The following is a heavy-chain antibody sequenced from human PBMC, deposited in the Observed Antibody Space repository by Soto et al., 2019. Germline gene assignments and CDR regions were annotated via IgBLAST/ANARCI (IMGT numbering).Heavy chain of an antibody. Sequence: KSSETLSLTCTVSGGSISSGGYYWSWIRQHPGKGLEWIGYIYYSGSTYYNPSLKSRVTISVDTSKNQFSLKLSSVTAADTAVYYCARAQNGDYVEGGSNWFDPWGQGTLVTVSS. V-gene: IGHV4-31*03. CDR1: GGSISSGGYY. CDR2: IYYSGST. CDR3: ARAQNGDYVEGGSNWFDP. D-gene: IGHD4-17*01. J-gene: IGHJ5*02.